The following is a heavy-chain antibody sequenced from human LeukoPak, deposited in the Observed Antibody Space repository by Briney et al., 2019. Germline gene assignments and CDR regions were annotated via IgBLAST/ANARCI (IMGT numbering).Heavy chain of an antibody. CDR3: ASVAAAGSKGRRGDYDY. V-gene: IGHV3-9*01. Sequence: GGSLRLSCAASGFTFDDYAMHWVRQAPGKGLEWVSGISWNSGSIGYADSVKGRFTISRDNAKNSLYLQMNSLRAEDTAVYYCASVAAAGSKGRRGDYDYWGQGTLVTVSS. CDR1: GFTFDDYA. J-gene: IGHJ4*02. CDR2: ISWNSGSI. D-gene: IGHD6-13*01.